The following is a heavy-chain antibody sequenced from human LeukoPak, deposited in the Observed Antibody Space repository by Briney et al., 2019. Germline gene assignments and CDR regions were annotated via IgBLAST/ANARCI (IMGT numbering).Heavy chain of an antibody. CDR3: ARVREVWWNPHDAFDI. Sequence: ASVKVSCKASAYTLTSYDINWVRQATGQGLEWMGWMNPNSGNTGYAQKFQGRVTMTRNTSISTAYMELSSLTSEDTAVYYCARVREVWWNPHDAFDIWGQGTRVTVSS. D-gene: IGHD2-21*01. CDR1: AYTLTSYD. J-gene: IGHJ3*02. CDR2: MNPNSGNT. V-gene: IGHV1-8*01.